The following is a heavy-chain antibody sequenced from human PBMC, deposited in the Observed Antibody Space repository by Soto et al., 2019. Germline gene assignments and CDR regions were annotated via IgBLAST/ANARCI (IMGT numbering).Heavy chain of an antibody. CDR3: ARADSGYAHGYYYYGMDV. CDR2: ISSSSSTI. CDR1: GITFITYA. Sequence: GGSLRLSCVGSGITFITYAMNWVRQAPGKGLEWVSYISSSSSTIYYADSVKGRFTISRDNAKNSLYLQMNSLRAEDTAVYYCARADSGYAHGYYYYGMDVWGQGTTVTVSS. V-gene: IGHV3-48*01. J-gene: IGHJ6*02. D-gene: IGHD5-12*01.